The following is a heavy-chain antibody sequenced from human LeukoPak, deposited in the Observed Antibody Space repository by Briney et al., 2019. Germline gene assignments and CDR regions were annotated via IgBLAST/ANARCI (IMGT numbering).Heavy chain of an antibody. CDR3: ARLRYSGYDSLFDY. CDR1: GGSISSYY. V-gene: IGHV4-59*12. J-gene: IGHJ4*02. D-gene: IGHD5-12*01. Sequence: PSETLSLTCTVSGGSISSYYWSWIRQPPGKGLEWIGYIYYSGSTNYNPSLKSRVTISVDTSKNQFSLKLSSVTAADTAVYYCARLRYSGYDSLFDYWGQGTLVTVSS. CDR2: IYYSGST.